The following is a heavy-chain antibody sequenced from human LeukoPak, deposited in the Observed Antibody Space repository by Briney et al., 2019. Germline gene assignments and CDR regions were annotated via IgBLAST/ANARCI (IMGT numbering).Heavy chain of an antibody. CDR3: AREAPRIDY. V-gene: IGHV3-11*01. Sequence: GGSLRLSCAASGFTVSSTYKSWIRQAPGKGLEWVSYISSSGSTIYYADSVKGRFTISRDNAKNSLYRQMNSLRAEDTAVYYCAREAPRIDYWGQGTLVTVSS. CDR2: ISSSGSTI. CDR1: GFTVSSTY. J-gene: IGHJ4*02.